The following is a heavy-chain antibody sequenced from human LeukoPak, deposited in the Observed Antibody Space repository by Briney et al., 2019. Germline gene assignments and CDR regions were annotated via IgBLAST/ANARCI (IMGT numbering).Heavy chain of an antibody. D-gene: IGHD6-6*01. V-gene: IGHV1-69*04. CDR2: IIPILGIA. CDR1: GGTFSSYA. CDR3: ARDSRYSSSDY. J-gene: IGHJ4*02. Sequence: AASVKVSCKASGGTFSSYAISWVRQAPGQGLEWMGRIIPILGIADYAQKFQGRVTITADKSTSTAYMELSSLRSEDTAVYYCARDSRYSSSDYWGQGTLVTVSS.